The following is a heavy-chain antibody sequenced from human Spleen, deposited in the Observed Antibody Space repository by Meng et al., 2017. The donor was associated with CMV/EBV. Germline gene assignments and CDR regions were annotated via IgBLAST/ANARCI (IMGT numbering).Heavy chain of an antibody. Sequence: GESLKISCAASGFTFSSYWMHWVRQAPGKGLVWVSRINSDGSSTSYADSVKGRFTISRDNAKNTLYLQMNSLRAEDTAVYYCAIADYTSGRFGGHFHYWGRGTLVTVSS. CDR1: GFTFSSYW. CDR2: INSDGSST. CDR3: AIADYTSGRFGGHFHY. J-gene: IGHJ4*01. D-gene: IGHD6-19*01. V-gene: IGHV3-74*01.